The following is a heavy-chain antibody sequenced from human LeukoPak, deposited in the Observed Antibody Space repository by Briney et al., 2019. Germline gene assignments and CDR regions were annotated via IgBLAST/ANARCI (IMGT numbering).Heavy chain of an antibody. J-gene: IGHJ5*02. D-gene: IGHD1-14*01. Sequence: SETLSLTCTVSGGSISSSSYYWGWLRQPPGKGLEWIGSIYYSGCTYYNPSLKSRVTISVDTSKNQFSLKLSSATAADTAVYYCARHENPWARFDPWGQGTLVTVSS. CDR2: IYYSGCT. CDR3: ARHENPWARFDP. CDR1: GGSISSSSYY. V-gene: IGHV4-39*01.